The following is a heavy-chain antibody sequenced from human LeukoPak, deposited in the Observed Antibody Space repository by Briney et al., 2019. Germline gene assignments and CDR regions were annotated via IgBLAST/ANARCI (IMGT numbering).Heavy chain of an antibody. CDR1: GFTFSSYA. Sequence: GGSLRLSCAASGFTFSSYAMSWVRQAPGKGLEWVSVITGSGISTYYADSVKGRFTISRDNSKNTLYLQMSSLRAEDTAVYYCARGSPWYSGGMDVWGQGTTVTVSS. D-gene: IGHD3-16*01. J-gene: IGHJ6*02. CDR3: ARGSPWYSGGMDV. V-gene: IGHV3-23*01. CDR2: ITGSGIST.